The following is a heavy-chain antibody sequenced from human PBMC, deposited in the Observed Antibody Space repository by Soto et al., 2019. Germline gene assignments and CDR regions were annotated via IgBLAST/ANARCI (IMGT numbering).Heavy chain of an antibody. CDR1: GFTFSSYA. J-gene: IGHJ3*02. D-gene: IGHD1-26*01. V-gene: IGHV3-30-3*01. CDR3: ARGRNGWELHDAFDI. CDR2: ISYDGSNK. Sequence: QVQLVESGGGVVQPGRSLRLSCAASGFTFSSYAMHWVRQAPSKGLEWVAVISYDGSNKYYADSVKGRFTISRDNSKNTLYLQMNSLRAEDTAVYYCARGRNGWELHDAFDIWGQGTMVTVSS.